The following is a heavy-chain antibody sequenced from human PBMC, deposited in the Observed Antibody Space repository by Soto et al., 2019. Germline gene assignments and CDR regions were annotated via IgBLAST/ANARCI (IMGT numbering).Heavy chain of an antibody. Sequence: QVQLVQSGAEVKKPGSSVKVSCKASGGTFSSYAISWVRQAPGQGLEWMGGIIPIFGTANYAQKFQGRVTITADESTSTAYMELSSLRSEDTAVYYCARDEPPSIAVAVGFDAFDIWGQGTMVTVSS. D-gene: IGHD6-19*01. V-gene: IGHV1-69*12. CDR2: IIPIFGTA. CDR1: GGTFSSYA. J-gene: IGHJ3*02. CDR3: ARDEPPSIAVAVGFDAFDI.